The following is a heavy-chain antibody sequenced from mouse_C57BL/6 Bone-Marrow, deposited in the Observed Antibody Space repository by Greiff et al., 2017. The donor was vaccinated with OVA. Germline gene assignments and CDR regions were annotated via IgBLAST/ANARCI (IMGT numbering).Heavy chain of an antibody. CDR1: GFSFNTYA. Sequence: EVKLVESGGGLVQPKGSLKLSCAASGFSFNTYAMNWVRQAPGKGLEWVARIRSKSNNYATYYADSVKDRFTISRDDSESMLYLQMNNLKTEDTAMYYCVSGGPLPLDYWGQGTTLTVSS. CDR3: VSGGPLPLDY. V-gene: IGHV10-1*01. J-gene: IGHJ2*01. CDR2: IRSKSNNYAT.